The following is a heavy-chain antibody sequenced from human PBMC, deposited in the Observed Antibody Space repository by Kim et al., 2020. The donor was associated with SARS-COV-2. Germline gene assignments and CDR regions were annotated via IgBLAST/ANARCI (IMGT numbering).Heavy chain of an antibody. Sequence: ASVKVSCKASGYTLINYVMHWVRQAPGHRPEWMGLISIGYDYTKFSQKFQGRVTITRDTSASTAYVELTSLRSEDTAMYYCARGSGWAFDYWGQGTLVTV. CDR2: ISIGYDYT. CDR3: ARGSGWAFDY. V-gene: IGHV1-3*04. D-gene: IGHD6-19*01. J-gene: IGHJ4*02. CDR1: GYTLINYV.